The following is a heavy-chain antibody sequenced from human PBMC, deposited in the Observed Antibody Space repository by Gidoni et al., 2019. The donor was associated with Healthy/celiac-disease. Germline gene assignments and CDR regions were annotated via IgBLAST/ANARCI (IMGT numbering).Heavy chain of an antibody. Sequence: QVQLQASGPGLVKPSETLSLNSTVSAGSISTSYGSWIRQPPGKGLEWIGYIYYSGSTNYNPSLKSRGTISVDTSNNQFSLKLSSVTAADTAVYYCARGRQVATSCVYYYYGMDVWGQGTTVTVSS. J-gene: IGHJ6*02. CDR2: IYYSGST. CDR3: ARGRQVATSCVYYYYGMDV. CDR1: AGSISTSY. V-gene: IGHV4-59*01. D-gene: IGHD1-26*01.